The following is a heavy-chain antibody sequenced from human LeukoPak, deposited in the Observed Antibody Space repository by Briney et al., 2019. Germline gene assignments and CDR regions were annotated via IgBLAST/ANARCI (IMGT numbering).Heavy chain of an antibody. CDR2: IVVGRGNT. CDR1: GFTFTRSA. V-gene: IGHV1-58*01. D-gene: IGHD2-15*01. J-gene: IGHJ4*02. CDR3: AREYCSGGSCYNADY. Sequence: SVKVSCKASGFTFTRSAVQWVRQARGQRLEWIGWIVVGRGNTKYAQKFQERVTITRDMSTSTAYMELSSLRSEDTAVYYCAREYCSGGSCYNADYWGQGTLVTVSS.